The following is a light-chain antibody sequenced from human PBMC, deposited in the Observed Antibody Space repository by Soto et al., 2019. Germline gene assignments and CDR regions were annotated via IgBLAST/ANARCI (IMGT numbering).Light chain of an antibody. CDR3: QHYKISTRYS. CDR2: QAS. V-gene: IGKV1-5*03. J-gene: IGKJ2*03. CDR1: ENINKW. Sequence: DLPRTQSPSTLSASVGDRVNITRRASENINKWLAWYQQRPWTVPKLLIYQASNLESGVPARFSGSGSGTDFTLTISSLQPEDFATYYCQHYKISTRYSFGQGTKVDIK.